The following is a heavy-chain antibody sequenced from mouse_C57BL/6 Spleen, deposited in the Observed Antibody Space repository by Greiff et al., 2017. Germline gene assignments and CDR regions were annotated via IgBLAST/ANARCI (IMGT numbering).Heavy chain of an antibody. D-gene: IGHD2-4*01. CDR2: ISSGSSTI. CDR1: GFTFSDYG. Sequence: EVKVVESGGGLVKPGGSLKLSCAASGFTFSDYGMHWVRQAPEKGLEWVAYISSGSSTIYYADTVKGRFTISRDNAKNTLFLQMTSLRSEDTAMYYCARGRLQHARDDWGQGTSVTVSS. CDR3: ARGRLQHARDD. J-gene: IGHJ4*01. V-gene: IGHV5-17*01.